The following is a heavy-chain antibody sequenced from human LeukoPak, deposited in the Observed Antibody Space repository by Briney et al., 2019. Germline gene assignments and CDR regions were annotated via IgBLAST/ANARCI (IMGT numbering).Heavy chain of an antibody. Sequence: SEALSLTCAVYGGSFSGYYWSWIRQPPGKGLEWIAYIYYSGSTKYNPSLKSRVTISVDTSKNQFSLKLNSVTAVDTAVYYCARHGVGRGGDFDYWGQGTLVTVSS. CDR2: IYYSGST. D-gene: IGHD3-10*01. CDR1: GGSFSGYY. CDR3: ARHGVGRGGDFDY. J-gene: IGHJ4*02. V-gene: IGHV4-59*08.